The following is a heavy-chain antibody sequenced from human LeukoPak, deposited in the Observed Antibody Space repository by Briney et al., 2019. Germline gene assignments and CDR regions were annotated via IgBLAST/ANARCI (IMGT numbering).Heavy chain of an antibody. V-gene: IGHV4-39*01. Sequence: SETLSLTCTVSVGSLSSSSYYWGWVRQPPGEGLGWIGSIYYSGSTYYNPSLKSRVTISVDTSKNQFSLKLSSVTAADTAVYYCARRGGNGLDYWGQGTLVTVSA. J-gene: IGHJ4*02. CDR2: IYYSGST. D-gene: IGHD4-23*01. CDR1: VGSLSSSSYY. CDR3: ARRGGNGLDY.